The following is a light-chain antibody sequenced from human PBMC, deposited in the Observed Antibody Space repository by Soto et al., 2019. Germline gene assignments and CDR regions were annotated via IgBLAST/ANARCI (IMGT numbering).Light chain of an antibody. J-gene: IGLJ2*01. CDR3: SSYTSSDTFMI. V-gene: IGLV2-14*01. CDR1: TSDIGAYDY. Sequence: QSALTQPASVSGSPGQSITISCTGTTSDIGAYDYVTWYQQHPGRAPKVVIYEVSNRFPGLSNRFSGSKSGNTASLAISGLQAEDEAVYYCSSYTSSDTFMIFGGGTQLTVL. CDR2: EVS.